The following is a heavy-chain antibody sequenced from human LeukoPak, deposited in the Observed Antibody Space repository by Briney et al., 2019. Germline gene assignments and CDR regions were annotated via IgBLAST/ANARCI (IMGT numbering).Heavy chain of an antibody. J-gene: IGHJ4*02. CDR3: AGYGGYSF. V-gene: IGHV3-66*01. Sequence: GGSLRLSCAASGFVVSGNHMTWVRQAPGKGLEWVSVISGSGSTFYADSVKGRLTISRDISENTVYLQMNNLRAEDTAVYYCAGYGGYSFWGQGTLVTVSS. CDR2: ISGSGST. CDR1: GFVVSGNH. D-gene: IGHD4-23*01.